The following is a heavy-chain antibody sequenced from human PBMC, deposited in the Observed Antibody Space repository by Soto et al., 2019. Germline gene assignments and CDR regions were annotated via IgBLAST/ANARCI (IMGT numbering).Heavy chain of an antibody. J-gene: IGHJ4*02. D-gene: IGHD6-13*01. V-gene: IGHV3-23*01. Sequence: GGSLRLSCAASGFAFSSSAMSWVRQAPGKGLEWVSSITGSGGNTYYVDAVKGRFTISRDNSKNTLFLQMNSLRAEDTAVYYCVKRYGSGSTCSYRHFDSWGQGTLVIVSS. CDR3: VKRYGSGSTCSYRHFDS. CDR1: GFAFSSSA. CDR2: ITGSGGNT.